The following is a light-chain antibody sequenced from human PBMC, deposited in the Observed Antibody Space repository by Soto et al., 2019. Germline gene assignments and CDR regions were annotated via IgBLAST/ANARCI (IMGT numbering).Light chain of an antibody. J-gene: IGLJ1*01. Sequence: QPVLTQPASVSGSPGQSVTISCTGSSSDIGTYKYVSWYQHHPGKAPKLLIYEVTNRPSGVSDRFSGSKSGNTASLTISGLQADDEADYYCSSYAASFLRVFGSGTKLTVL. CDR2: EVT. CDR3: SSYAASFLRV. V-gene: IGLV2-14*01. CDR1: SSDIGTYKY.